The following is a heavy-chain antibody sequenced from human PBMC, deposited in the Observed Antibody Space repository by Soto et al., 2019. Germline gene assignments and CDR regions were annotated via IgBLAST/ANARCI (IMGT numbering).Heavy chain of an antibody. CDR3: ARVVFRVSANPCWYYDL. V-gene: IGHV3-11*01. Sequence: RGSLGLSFAASGFTFSDHYMTWFRQAPGKGLEWVSYMSRTDDSIFYADSVKGRFTISRDNAKNSLYLQMNSLRAEDTAVYYCARVVFRVSANPCWYYDLSGRGTLDIVSS. CDR2: MSRTDDSI. J-gene: IGHJ2*01. D-gene: IGHD3-10*01. CDR1: GFTFSDHY.